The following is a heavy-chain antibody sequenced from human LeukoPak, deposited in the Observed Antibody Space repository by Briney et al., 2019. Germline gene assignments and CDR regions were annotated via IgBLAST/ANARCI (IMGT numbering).Heavy chain of an antibody. CDR1: GGSISSHF. D-gene: IGHD3-10*01. Sequence: SETLSLTCTVSGGSISSHFWSWIRQPPGKGLEWIGYMFYSGSTNYNPSLKSRVTISVDASKNQFSLKLTSVSAADTAVYYCARDRAPVTMIRGAPRGFDPWGQGTLVTVSS. CDR3: ARDRAPVTMIRGAPRGFDP. J-gene: IGHJ5*02. V-gene: IGHV4-59*11. CDR2: MFYSGST.